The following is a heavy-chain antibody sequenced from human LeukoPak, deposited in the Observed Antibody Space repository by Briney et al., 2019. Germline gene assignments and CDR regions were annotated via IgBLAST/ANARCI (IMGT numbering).Heavy chain of an antibody. D-gene: IGHD6-19*01. CDR2: FDPEDGET. J-gene: IGHJ4*02. V-gene: IGHV1-24*01. CDR1: GYTLTELS. Sequence: ASVKVSCKVSGYTLTELSMHWVRQAPGKGLEWMGGFDPEDGETIYAQKFQGRVTMTEDTSTDTAYMELSSLRSDDTAVYYCAREAIAVAGTGTDYWGQGTLVTVSS. CDR3: AREAIAVAGTGTDY.